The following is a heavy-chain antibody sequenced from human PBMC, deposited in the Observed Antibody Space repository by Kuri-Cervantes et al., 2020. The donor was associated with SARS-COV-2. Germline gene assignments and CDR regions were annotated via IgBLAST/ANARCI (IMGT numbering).Heavy chain of an antibody. J-gene: IGHJ4*02. Sequence: SETLSLTCTVSGGSISSYYWSWIRQPPGKGLEWIGYIHYSGSTNYNPSLKSRVTISVDTSKNQFSLKLSSVTAADTAVYYCARAGYFFDYWGQGTLVTVSS. CDR3: ARAGYFFDY. CDR2: IHYSGST. CDR1: GGSISSYY. V-gene: IGHV4-59*01.